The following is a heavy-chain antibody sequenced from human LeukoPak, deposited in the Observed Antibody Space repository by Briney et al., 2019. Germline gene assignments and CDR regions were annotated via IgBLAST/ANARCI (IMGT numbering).Heavy chain of an antibody. CDR2: IHYSGTT. J-gene: IGHJ4*02. CDR3: AREYCGGDCYFDL. Sequence: SETLSLTCTVSGGSISGYYWIWIRQPPAKGLEWIAYIHYSGTTNYNPSLKSRVTISVDTSKNQFSLLLSSVTAADTAVYYCAREYCGGDCYFDLWGRGALVTVSS. V-gene: IGHV4-59*12. CDR1: GGSISGYY. D-gene: IGHD2-21*02.